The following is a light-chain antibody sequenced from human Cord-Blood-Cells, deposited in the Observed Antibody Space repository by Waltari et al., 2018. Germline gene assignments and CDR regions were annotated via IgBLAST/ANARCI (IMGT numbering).Light chain of an antibody. CDR3: QQYYSTPLT. Sequence: DIVMTQSPDSLAVSLGERATINCKSSQSVLYSSNNKNYLAWYQQKPGQPPKLLIYWASNRESGVPDLFSGSGSGKDFTLTISSLQAEDVAVYYCQQYYSTPLTFGPGTKVDI. CDR2: WAS. J-gene: IGKJ3*01. V-gene: IGKV4-1*01. CDR1: QSVLYSSNNKNY.